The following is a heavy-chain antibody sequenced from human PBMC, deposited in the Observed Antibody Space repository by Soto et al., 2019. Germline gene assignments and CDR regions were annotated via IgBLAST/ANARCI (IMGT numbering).Heavy chain of an antibody. CDR1: GGSFSGYY. CDR2: INHSGST. V-gene: IGHV4-34*01. CDR3: ARGRDSSSSVWFDP. Sequence: QVQLQQWGAGLLKPSETLSLTCAVYGGSFSGYYWCWIRQPPGKGLEWIGEINHSGSTSYNPSLKSRVTISVDTSKNQFSLKLSSATAADTAVYYCARGRDSSSSVWFDPWGQGTLVTVSS. D-gene: IGHD6-13*01. J-gene: IGHJ5*02.